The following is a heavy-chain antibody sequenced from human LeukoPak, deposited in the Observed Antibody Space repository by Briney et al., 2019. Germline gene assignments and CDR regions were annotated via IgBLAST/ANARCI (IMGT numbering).Heavy chain of an antibody. CDR2: ISAYNGNA. V-gene: IGHV1-18*01. CDR3: ARATVVVYRPGPFDI. Sequence: ASVKVSCKASGYTFTSYGISWVRQAPGQGLEWMGWISAYNGNANYAQKLQGRVTMTTDTSTSTAYMELRSLRSDDTAVYYCARATVVVYRPGPFDIWGQGTMVTVSS. J-gene: IGHJ3*02. CDR1: GYTFTSYG. D-gene: IGHD3-22*01.